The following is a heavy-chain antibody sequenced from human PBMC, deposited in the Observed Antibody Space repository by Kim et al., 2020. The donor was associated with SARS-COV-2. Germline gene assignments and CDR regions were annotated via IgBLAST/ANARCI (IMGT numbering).Heavy chain of an antibody. D-gene: IGHD1-26*01. CDR2: IYYSGST. J-gene: IGHJ4*02. V-gene: IGHV4-59*13. CDR3: GRDSYGSYFFDY. Sequence: SETLSLTCTVSGGSISSYYWSWFRQPPGKGLEWVGYIYYSGSTYYNPSLKSRVTISLHASKNQFSLNLSSVTAADTAVYYCGRDSYGSYFFDYWGRGSLVTVSS. CDR1: GGSISSYY.